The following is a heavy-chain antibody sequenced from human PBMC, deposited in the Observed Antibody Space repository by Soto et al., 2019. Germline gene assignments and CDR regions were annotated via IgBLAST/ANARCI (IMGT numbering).Heavy chain of an antibody. D-gene: IGHD4-4*01. CDR1: GFTFSDYY. CDR3: ARGAFTGWFDP. J-gene: IGHJ5*02. Sequence: QVQLVESGGGLVKPGGSLGLSCAASGFTFSDYYMSWIRQAPGKGLECVSYITSSGSPIYYADSVKGRVTISRDNAKNSLYLQMNSMRAEDTAVYYCARGAFTGWFDPWGQGTLVTVSS. CDR2: ITSSGSPI. V-gene: IGHV3-11*01.